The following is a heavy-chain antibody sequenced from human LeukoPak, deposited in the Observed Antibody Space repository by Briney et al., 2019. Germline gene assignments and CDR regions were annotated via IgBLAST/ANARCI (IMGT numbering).Heavy chain of an antibody. Sequence: ASVKVSCKASGGTFSSYAISWVRQATGQGLEWMGWMNPNSGNTGYTQKFQGRVTMTRNTSISTAYMELSSLRSEDTAVYYCARAELRYFDWPPGDYWGQGTLVTVSS. J-gene: IGHJ4*02. CDR1: GGTFSSYA. CDR2: MNPNSGNT. D-gene: IGHD3-9*01. CDR3: ARAELRYFDWPPGDY. V-gene: IGHV1-8*02.